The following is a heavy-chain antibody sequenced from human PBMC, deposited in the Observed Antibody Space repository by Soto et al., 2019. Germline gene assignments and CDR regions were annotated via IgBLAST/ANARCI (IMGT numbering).Heavy chain of an antibody. CDR1: GYNFDTYW. V-gene: IGHV5-10-1*01. D-gene: IGHD6-13*01. CDR3: ARRIAAAGGYYYYAFDV. Sequence: GESLKISCKGSGYNFDTYWINWVRQTPGKGLEWMGRIDPIDSKAKYSPSLEGHITISVDKTISTTYLQWSSLKASDTAIYYCARRIAAAGGYYYYAFDVWGQGTAVTVSS. J-gene: IGHJ6*02. CDR2: IDPIDSKA.